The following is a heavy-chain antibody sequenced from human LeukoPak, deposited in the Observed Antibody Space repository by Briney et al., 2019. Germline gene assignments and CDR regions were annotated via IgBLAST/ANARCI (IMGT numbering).Heavy chain of an antibody. CDR3: ARGRPHGNDY. CDR2: IASDGNNR. D-gene: IGHD4-23*01. V-gene: IGHV3-74*01. J-gene: IGHJ4*02. Sequence: GGSLRLSCAASGLTFSSHWMHWVRQAPGKGLVWVSRIASDGNNRDYADSVKGRFTISRDNAKNTLYLQMNSLRVEDTAVYYCARGRPHGNDYWGQGTLVTVSS. CDR1: GLTFSSHW.